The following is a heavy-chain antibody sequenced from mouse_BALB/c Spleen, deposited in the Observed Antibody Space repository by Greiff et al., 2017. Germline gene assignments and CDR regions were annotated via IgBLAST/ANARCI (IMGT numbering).Heavy chain of an antibody. J-gene: IGHJ3*01. CDR1: GFSLTSYG. V-gene: IGHV2-9*02. Sequence: QVQLKQSGPGLVAPSQSLSITCTVSGFSLTSYGVHWVRQPPGKGLEWLGVIWAGGSTNYNSALMSRLSISKDNSKSQVFLKMNSLQTDDTAMYYCAREGIYDGYYSWFAYWGQGTLVTVSA. D-gene: IGHD2-3*01. CDR3: AREGIYDGYYSWFAY. CDR2: IWAGGST.